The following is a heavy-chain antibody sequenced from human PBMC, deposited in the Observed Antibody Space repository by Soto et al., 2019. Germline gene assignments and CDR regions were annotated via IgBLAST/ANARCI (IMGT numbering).Heavy chain of an antibody. D-gene: IGHD6-6*01. CDR3: ANNRGIAAPRGYYYYGMDV. V-gene: IGHV3-30*18. J-gene: IGHJ6*02. Sequence: PGGSLRLSCAASGFTFSSYGMHWVRQAPGKGLEWVAVISYDGSNKYYADSVKGRFTISRDNSKNTLYLQMNSLRAEDTAVYYCANNRGIAAPRGYYYYGMDVWGQGTTVTVSS. CDR2: ISYDGSNK. CDR1: GFTFSSYG.